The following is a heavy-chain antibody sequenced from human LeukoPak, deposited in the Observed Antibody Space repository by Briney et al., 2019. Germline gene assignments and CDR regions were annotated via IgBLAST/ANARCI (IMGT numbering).Heavy chain of an antibody. CDR3: AATQDRDYYYYGMDV. Sequence: SETLSLTCIVSDDPVTTTSHYWSWIRQPPGKGLEWIGYIYYSGSTNYNPSLKSRVTISVDTSKNQFSLKLSSVTAADTAVYYCAATQDRDYYYYGMDVWGQGTTVTVSS. D-gene: IGHD1-14*01. CDR2: IYYSGST. J-gene: IGHJ6*02. V-gene: IGHV4-61*01. CDR1: DDPVTTTSHY.